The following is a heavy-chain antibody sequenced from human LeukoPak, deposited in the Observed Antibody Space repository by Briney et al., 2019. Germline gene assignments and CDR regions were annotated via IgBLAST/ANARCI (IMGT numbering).Heavy chain of an antibody. CDR2: IDPSDSYT. CDR3: ASTGGYSSSWPNY. CDR1: GYSFTSYW. D-gene: IGHD6-13*01. J-gene: IGHJ4*02. Sequence: GESLKISCKGSGYSFTSYWISWVRQMPGKGLEWMGRIDPSDSYTNYSPSFQGHVIISADKSISTAYLQWSSLKASDTAMYYCASTGGYSSSWPNYWGQGTLVTVSS. V-gene: IGHV5-10-1*01.